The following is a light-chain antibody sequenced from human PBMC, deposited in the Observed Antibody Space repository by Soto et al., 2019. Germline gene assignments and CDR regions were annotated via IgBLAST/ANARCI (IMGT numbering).Light chain of an antibody. CDR3: QQYNSYPWT. CDR1: QSISSW. CDR2: KAS. J-gene: IGKJ1*01. Sequence: DIHMTHSPSTLSASVLYRVTITFLASQSISSWLAWYQQKPGKAPKLLIYKASTLESGVPSNFSGSGSGTEFTLTINSLQPEDFATYYCQQYNSYPWTFGQGTKVDNK. V-gene: IGKV1-5*03.